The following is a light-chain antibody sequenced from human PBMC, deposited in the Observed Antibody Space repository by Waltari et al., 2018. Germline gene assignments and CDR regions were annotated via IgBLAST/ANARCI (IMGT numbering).Light chain of an antibody. CDR1: DIATTS. CDR3: QVWDSGADYV. J-gene: IGLJ1*01. V-gene: IGLV3-21*02. CDR2: RNS. Sequence: SYVLTQPPSVSVAPGQTATITCGGNDIATTSVNWYQQKPGQAPVLVVYRNSDRPSGIPERFSGSNSGNAATLTISRVDAGDEADYYCQVWDSGADYVFGTGTMVTVL.